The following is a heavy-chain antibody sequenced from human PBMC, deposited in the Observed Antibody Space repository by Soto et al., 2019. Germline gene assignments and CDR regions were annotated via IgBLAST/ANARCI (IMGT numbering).Heavy chain of an antibody. D-gene: IGHD3-10*01. CDR2: ISSSSSYI. CDR1: GFTFSSYS. CDR3: ARAFFNWFGDISPVVSASMDYYGMDV. V-gene: IGHV3-21*01. J-gene: IGHJ6*02. Sequence: TGGSLRLSCAASGFTFSSYSMNWVRQAPGKGLEWVSSISSSSSYIYYADSVKGRFTISRDNAKNSLYLQMNSLRAEDTAVYYCARAFFNWFGDISPVVSASMDYYGMDVWGQGTTVTVSS.